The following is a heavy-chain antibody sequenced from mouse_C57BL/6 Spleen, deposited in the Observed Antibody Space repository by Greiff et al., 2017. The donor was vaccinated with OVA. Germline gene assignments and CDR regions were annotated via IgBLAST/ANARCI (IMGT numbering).Heavy chain of an antibody. CDR3: ARAGGNYDLFAY. J-gene: IGHJ3*01. CDR2: LYPRDGST. V-gene: IGHV1-85*01. D-gene: IGHD2-1*01. CDR1: GYTFTSYD. Sequence: QVQLKQSGPELVKPGASVKLSCKASGYTFTSYDINWVKQRPGQGLEWIGWLYPRDGSTKYNEKFKGKATLTVDTSSSTAYMELHSLTSEDSAVYFCARAGGNYDLFAYWGKGTLVTVSA.